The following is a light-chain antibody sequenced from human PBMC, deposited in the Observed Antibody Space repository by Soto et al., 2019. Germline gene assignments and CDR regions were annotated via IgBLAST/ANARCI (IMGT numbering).Light chain of an antibody. Sequence: SVLTQPASVSGSPGQSITIPCTGTSGDVGSYNLVSWYQQHPGKAPKLLIYEVTERPSGVSNRFSGSKSGSTASLTISGLQPDDEADYYCCSYAGNSEVFGTGTKLTVL. V-gene: IGLV2-23*02. CDR3: CSYAGNSEV. CDR2: EVT. CDR1: SGDVGSYNL. J-gene: IGLJ1*01.